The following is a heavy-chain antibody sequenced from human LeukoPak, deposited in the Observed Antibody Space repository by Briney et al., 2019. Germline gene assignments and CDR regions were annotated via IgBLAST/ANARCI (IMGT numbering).Heavy chain of an antibody. V-gene: IGHV3-21*01. CDR3: ARGMYGDYGFFAY. D-gene: IGHD4-17*01. CDR1: GFAFTNYD. Sequence: GGSLRLSCAASGFAFTNYDINWVRQAPGKGLEWVSSISGSSSYIYYADSVKGRFTISRDNAKNSLFLQMNSLRAEDMAVYYCARGMYGDYGFFAYWGQGTLVTVSS. CDR2: ISGSSSYI. J-gene: IGHJ4*02.